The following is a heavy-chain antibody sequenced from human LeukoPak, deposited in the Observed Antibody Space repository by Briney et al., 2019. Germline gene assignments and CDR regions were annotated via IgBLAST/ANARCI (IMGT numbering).Heavy chain of an antibody. D-gene: IGHD3-22*01. J-gene: IGHJ3*02. V-gene: IGHV3-23*01. Sequence: GGSLRLSCAASGFTFSSYAMSWVRQAPGKGLEWVSAISGSGGSTYYADSVKGRFTISRDNSKNTLYLQMNSLRAEDTALYYCAKDIGSLTYYYDSSGYSGPLDIWGQGTMVTVSS. CDR2: ISGSGGST. CDR3: AKDIGSLTYYYDSSGYSGPLDI. CDR1: GFTFSSYA.